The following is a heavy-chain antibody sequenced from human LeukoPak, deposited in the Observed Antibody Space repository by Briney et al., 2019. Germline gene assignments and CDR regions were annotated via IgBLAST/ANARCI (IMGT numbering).Heavy chain of an antibody. D-gene: IGHD6-19*01. V-gene: IGHV3-21*01. CDR3: ASEYSSGWYYFDY. CDR2: ISSSGTYI. CDR1: GFTFSRFS. J-gene: IGHJ4*02. Sequence: GGSLRLSCAASGFTFSRFSMNWVRQAPGKGLEWVSSISSSGTYIYYADSVKGRFTISRDSAKNSLYLQMNSLRAEDTAVYYCASEYSSGWYYFDYWGQGTLVTVSS.